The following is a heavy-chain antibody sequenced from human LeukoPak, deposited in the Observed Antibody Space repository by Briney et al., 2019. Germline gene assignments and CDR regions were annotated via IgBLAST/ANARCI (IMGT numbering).Heavy chain of an antibody. CDR3: ARMVCSSTSCYLGVVESNWFDP. J-gene: IGHJ5*02. CDR2: IIPIFGTA. D-gene: IGHD2-2*01. CDR1: GGTFSSYA. Sequence: SVKVSCKASGGTFSSYAISWVRQAPGQGLEWMGGIIPIFGTANYAQKFQGRVTITADESTSTAYMELSSLRSEGTAVYYCARMVCSSTSCYLGVVESNWFDPWGQGTLVTVSS. V-gene: IGHV1-69*01.